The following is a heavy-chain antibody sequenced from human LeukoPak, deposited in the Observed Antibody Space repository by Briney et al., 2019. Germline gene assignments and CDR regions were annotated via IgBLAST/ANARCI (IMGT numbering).Heavy chain of an antibody. D-gene: IGHD2-15*01. CDR3: ARGCSGGSCYLH. Sequence: ASVKVSSTASGYTSTSYATSWVRQAPGQGQEWMGSISAYNGTTNSAQELPGRVTITTDTSTSTAYMELRSVRSDDTAVYYCARGCSGGSCYLHWGQGTLVTVSS. J-gene: IGHJ4*02. CDR1: GYTSTSYA. V-gene: IGHV1-18*01. CDR2: ISAYNGTT.